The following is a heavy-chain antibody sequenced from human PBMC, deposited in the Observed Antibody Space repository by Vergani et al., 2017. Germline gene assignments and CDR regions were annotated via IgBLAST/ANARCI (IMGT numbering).Heavy chain of an antibody. V-gene: IGHV4-39*07. CDR3: ERDCSGGSCYLAFDI. CDR1: GGSISSSSYY. CDR2: IYYSGST. D-gene: IGHD2-15*01. Sequence: QLQLQESGPGLVKPSETLSLTCTVSGGSISSSSYYWGWIRQPPGKGLEWIGSIYYSGSTYYNPSLKSRVTISVDTSKNQFSLKLSSVTAADTAVYYCERDCSGGSCYLAFDIWGQGTMVTVSS. J-gene: IGHJ3*02.